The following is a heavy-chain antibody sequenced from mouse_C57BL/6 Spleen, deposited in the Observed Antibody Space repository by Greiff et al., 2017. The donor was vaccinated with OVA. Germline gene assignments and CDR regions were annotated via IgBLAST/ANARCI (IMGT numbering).Heavy chain of an antibody. CDR3: TNYYGSSRHYFDY. CDR2: IDPETGGT. CDR1: GYTFTDYE. D-gene: IGHD1-1*01. J-gene: IGHJ2*01. V-gene: IGHV1-15*01. Sequence: QVHVKQSGAELVRPGASVTLSCKASGYTFTDYEMHWVKQTPVHGLEWIGAIDPETGGTAYNQKFKGKAILTADKSSSTAYMELRSLTSEDSAVYYCTNYYGSSRHYFDYWGQGTTLTVSS.